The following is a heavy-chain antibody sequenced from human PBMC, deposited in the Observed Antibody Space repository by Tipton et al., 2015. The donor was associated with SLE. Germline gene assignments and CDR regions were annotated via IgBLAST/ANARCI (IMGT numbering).Heavy chain of an antibody. CDR3: ARGERSSMPDC. V-gene: IGHV4-59*08. J-gene: IGHJ4*02. CDR1: GGSISGYY. D-gene: IGHD2-2*01. Sequence: LRLSCTVSGGSISGYYWSWIRQPPGKGLEWIGYIYSRGSTNYNPSLKSRVTISVDTSENQFSLKLTSVTAADTAIYYCARGERSSMPDCWGQGTLVTVSS. CDR2: IYSRGST.